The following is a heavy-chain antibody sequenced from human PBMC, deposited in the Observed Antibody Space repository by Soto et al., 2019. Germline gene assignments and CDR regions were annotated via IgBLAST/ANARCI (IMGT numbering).Heavy chain of an antibody. CDR3: ARVAGGPLYDSSGYYSYSTPY. CDR1: GFTFSSYA. D-gene: IGHD3-22*01. V-gene: IGHV3-30-3*01. J-gene: IGHJ4*02. Sequence: QVQLVESGGGVVQPGRSLRLSCAASGFTFSSYAMHWVRQAPGKGLEWVAVISYDGSNKYYADSVKGRFTIARDNSKNTLYLQMNSLRAEDTAAYYCARVAGGPLYDSSGYYSYSTPYWGQGTLVTVSS. CDR2: ISYDGSNK.